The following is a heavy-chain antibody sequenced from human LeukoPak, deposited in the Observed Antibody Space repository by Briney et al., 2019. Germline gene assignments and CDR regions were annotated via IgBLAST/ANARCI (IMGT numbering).Heavy chain of an antibody. D-gene: IGHD3-9*01. V-gene: IGHV3-13*01. Sequence: GGSLRLSSAASGFTFSNYAMHWVRQATGKGLEWVSGNGTTGDTYYPASVKGRFTISRENAKNSLYLQMNSLRAGDTAVYYCARGDILTDYSFDPWGQGTLVIVSS. J-gene: IGHJ5*02. CDR1: GFTFSNYA. CDR3: ARGDILTDYSFDP. CDR2: NGTTGDT.